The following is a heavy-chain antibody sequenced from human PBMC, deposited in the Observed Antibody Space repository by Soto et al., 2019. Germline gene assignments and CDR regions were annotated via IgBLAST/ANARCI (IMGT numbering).Heavy chain of an antibody. Sequence: QVQLQESGPGLVKPSQTLSLTCTVSGASLDGSDFYWSWIRQPPGEGLQWIGHIYYSGSTYYNSSLKSRLTISVDTSKNEFYLSLTSVTAADTAVYYCARFGITDPQPPYLDLWGRGTLITVSS. CDR3: ARFGITDPQPPYLDL. J-gene: IGHJ2*01. CDR1: GASLDGSDFY. V-gene: IGHV4-30-4*01. CDR2: IYYSGST. D-gene: IGHD3-16*01.